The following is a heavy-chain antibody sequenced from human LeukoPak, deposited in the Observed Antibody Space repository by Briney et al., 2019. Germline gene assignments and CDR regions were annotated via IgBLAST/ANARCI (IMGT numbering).Heavy chain of an antibody. D-gene: IGHD3-10*01. CDR3: ARTRYYYNSRSYGAPYYFDY. CDR1: GGSFSGHY. CDR2: IYYSGST. V-gene: IGHV4-34*01. Sequence: PSETLSLTCAVYGGSFSGHYWSWIRQPPGKGLEWIGSIYYSGSTYYNPSLKSRVTISVDTSKNQFSLKLSSVTAADTAVYYCARTRYYYNSRSYGAPYYFDYWGQGTLVTVSS. J-gene: IGHJ4*02.